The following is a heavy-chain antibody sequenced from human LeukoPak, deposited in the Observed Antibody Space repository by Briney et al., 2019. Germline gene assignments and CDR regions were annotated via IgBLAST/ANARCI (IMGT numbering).Heavy chain of an antibody. V-gene: IGHV4-34*01. Sequence: PSETLSLTCTVSGGSFSGYYCIWIRQPPGKGLEWIGEINHSGSANYNPSLKSRVTISLDTSKNQFSLKLSSVTAADTAVYYCARGQGTVTTHWGQGTLVTVSS. D-gene: IGHD4-17*01. CDR2: INHSGSA. CDR1: GGSFSGYY. J-gene: IGHJ4*02. CDR3: ARGQGTVTTH.